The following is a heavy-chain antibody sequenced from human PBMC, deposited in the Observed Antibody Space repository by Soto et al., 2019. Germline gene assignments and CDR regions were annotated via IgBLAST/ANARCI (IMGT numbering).Heavy chain of an antibody. CDR1: GGSISSGGYY. J-gene: IGHJ4*02. CDR2: IYYSGST. CDR3: ARGRVIGDLVYCGSDCPWRYFDD. Sequence: QVQLQESGPGLVKPSQTLSLTCTVSGGSISSGGYYWSWIRQHPGKGLEWIGYIYYSGSTYYNPSLKSRVTISVEPSKNQFSLKLSSVTAAATAVYYCARGRVIGDLVYCGSDCPWRYFDDWGQGTLVTVSS. D-gene: IGHD2-21*01. V-gene: IGHV4-31*03.